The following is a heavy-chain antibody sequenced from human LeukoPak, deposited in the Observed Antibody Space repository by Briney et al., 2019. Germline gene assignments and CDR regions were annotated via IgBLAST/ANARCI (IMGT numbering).Heavy chain of an antibody. J-gene: IGHJ4*02. Sequence: GGSLRLSCAASGFTFSSYEMIWVRQAPGKGLEWLSYITASGGITRYADSVEGRFTISRDNGENSLYLQMNSLRAEDTAVYYCARMALPLWSSYFDSWGQGTLVTVSS. CDR2: ITASGGIT. CDR3: ARMALPLWSSYFDS. CDR1: GFTFSSYE. D-gene: IGHD3-10*01. V-gene: IGHV3-48*03.